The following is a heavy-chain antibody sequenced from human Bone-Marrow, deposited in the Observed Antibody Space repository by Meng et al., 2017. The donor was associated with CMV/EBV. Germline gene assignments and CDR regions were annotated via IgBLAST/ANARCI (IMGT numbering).Heavy chain of an antibody. D-gene: IGHD3-10*01. Sequence: GGSLRLSCAASGFTVSSNYMSWVRQAPGKGLEWVSVIYSGGSTYYADSVKGRFAISRDNSKNTLYLQMNSLRAEDTAVFYCARIRSYYGSGIYSHDAFDIWGQGTMVTVSS. CDR1: GFTVSSNY. CDR2: IYSGGST. V-gene: IGHV3-66*02. J-gene: IGHJ3*02. CDR3: ARIRSYYGSGIYSHDAFDI.